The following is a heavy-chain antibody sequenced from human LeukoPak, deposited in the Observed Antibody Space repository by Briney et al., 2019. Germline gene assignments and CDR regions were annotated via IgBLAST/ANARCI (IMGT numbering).Heavy chain of an antibody. V-gene: IGHV4-4*07. CDR2: IYTSGST. Sequence: PSETLSLTCTVSGGSISSYYWSWIREPAGKGLVWIGRIYTSGSTNYNPSLKSRVTMSVDTSKNQFSLKLSSVTAADTAVYYCARDRYYYDSSGYYNWFDPWGQGTLVTVSS. CDR3: ARDRYYYDSSGYYNWFDP. J-gene: IGHJ5*02. CDR1: GGSISSYY. D-gene: IGHD3-22*01.